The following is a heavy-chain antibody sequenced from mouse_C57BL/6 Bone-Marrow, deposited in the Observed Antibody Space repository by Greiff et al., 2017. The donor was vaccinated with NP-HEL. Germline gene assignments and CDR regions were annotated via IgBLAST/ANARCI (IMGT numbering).Heavy chain of an antibody. CDR3: ARNSYYYGSSYCWYFDV. D-gene: IGHD1-1*01. CDR1: GYTFTSYW. CDR2: IDPSDSYT. J-gene: IGHJ1*03. Sequence: VQLQQPGAELVKPGASVKMSCKASGYTFTSYWMQWVKQRPGQGLEWIGEIDPSDSYTNYNQKFKGKATLTVDTSSSTAYMQLSSLTSEDSAVYYCARNSYYYGSSYCWYFDVWGTGTTVTVSS. V-gene: IGHV1-50*01.